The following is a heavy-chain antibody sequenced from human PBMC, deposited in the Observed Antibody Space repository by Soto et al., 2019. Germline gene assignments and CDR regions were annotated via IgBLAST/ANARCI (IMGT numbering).Heavy chain of an antibody. D-gene: IGHD6-19*01. Sequence: ASVKVSCKVSGYTLTELSMHWVRQAPGKGLEWMGGFDPEDGETIYAQKFQGRVTMTEDTSTDTAYMELSSLRSEGTAVYYCATDIRYSSGWYDSGIFDYWGQGTLVTVS. CDR2: FDPEDGET. CDR1: GYTLTELS. J-gene: IGHJ4*02. CDR3: ATDIRYSSGWYDSGIFDY. V-gene: IGHV1-24*01.